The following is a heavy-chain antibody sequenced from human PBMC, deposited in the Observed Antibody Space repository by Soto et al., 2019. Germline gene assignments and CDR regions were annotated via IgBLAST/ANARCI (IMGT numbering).Heavy chain of an antibody. J-gene: IGHJ5*02. CDR2: INTGNGNT. V-gene: IGHV1-3*04. CDR1: GYTFTSYA. CDR3: ARIEIGWVVNRPNRLAP. Sequence: WASVKVSCKASGYTFTSYAIHWVRQAPGQRLEWMGWINTGNGNTKYSQKFQGRVTITRDTSASTAYMELSSLRSEDTAVYYCARIEIGWVVNRPNRLAPPAQGTLVPVSA. D-gene: IGHD2-21*01.